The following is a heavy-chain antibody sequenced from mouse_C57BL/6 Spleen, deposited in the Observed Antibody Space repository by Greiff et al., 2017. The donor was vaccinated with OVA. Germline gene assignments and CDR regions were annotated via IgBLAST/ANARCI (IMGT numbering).Heavy chain of an antibody. D-gene: IGHD1-1*01. CDR1: GFNIKDDY. CDR2: IDPENGDT. V-gene: IGHV14-4*01. CDR3: TTTHYGSSCSGY. Sequence: VQLKESGAELVRPGASVKLSCTASGFNIKDDYMHWVKQRPEQGLEWIGWIDPENGDTEYASKFQGKATITADTSSTTAYLQLSSLTSEDTAVDYCTTTHYGSSCSGYWGQGTTLTVSS. J-gene: IGHJ2*01.